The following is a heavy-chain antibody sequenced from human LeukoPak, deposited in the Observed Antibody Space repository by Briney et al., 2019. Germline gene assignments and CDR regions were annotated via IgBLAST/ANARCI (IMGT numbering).Heavy chain of an antibody. Sequence: GESLKISCKGSGYSFTSYWIGWVRQMPGKGLEWMGIIYPGDSDTRYSPSFQGQVTISADKSISTAYLQWSSLKASDTAMYYCARPNVSVGGVIALFDYWGQGTLVTVSS. V-gene: IGHV5-51*01. CDR2: IYPGDSDT. CDR3: ARPNVSVGGVIALFDY. D-gene: IGHD3-16*01. CDR1: GYSFTSYW. J-gene: IGHJ4*02.